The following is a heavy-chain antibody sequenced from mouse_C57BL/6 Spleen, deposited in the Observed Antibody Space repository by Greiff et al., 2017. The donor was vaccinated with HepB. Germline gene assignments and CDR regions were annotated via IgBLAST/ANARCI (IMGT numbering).Heavy chain of an antibody. D-gene: IGHD1-1*01. Sequence: VQLQQSGAELVKPGASVKISCKASGYAFSSYWMNWVKQRPGKGLEWIGQIYPGDGDTNYNGKFKGKATLTADKSSSTAYMQLSSLTSEDSAVYVCARKGLTTVVATPFAYWGQGTLVTVSA. J-gene: IGHJ3*01. CDR2: IYPGDGDT. V-gene: IGHV1-80*01. CDR1: GYAFSSYW. CDR3: ARKGLTTVVATPFAY.